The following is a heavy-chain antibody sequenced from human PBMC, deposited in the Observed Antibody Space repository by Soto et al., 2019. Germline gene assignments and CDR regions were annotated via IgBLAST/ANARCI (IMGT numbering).Heavy chain of an antibody. J-gene: IGHJ6*03. Sequence: PGESLKISCKGSGYSFTSYWIGWVRQMPGKGLEWMGIIYPGDSDTRYSPSFQGQVTISADKSISTAYLQWSSLKASDTAMYYCARRRSSSSDYYYHYRDVWGKGTTVTVSS. CDR2: IYPGDSDT. V-gene: IGHV5-51*01. D-gene: IGHD6-6*01. CDR1: GYSFTSYW. CDR3: ARRRSSSSDYYYHYRDV.